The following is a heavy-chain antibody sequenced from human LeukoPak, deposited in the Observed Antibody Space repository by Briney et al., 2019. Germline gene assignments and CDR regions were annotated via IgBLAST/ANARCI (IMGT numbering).Heavy chain of an antibody. J-gene: IGHJ5*02. V-gene: IGHV3-66*01. Sequence: GGSLRLSCAASEFSVGSNYMTWVRQAPGKGLEWVSLIYSGGSTYYADSVKGRFTISRDNSKNTLYLQMNSLRAEDTAVYYCARGRAARPRRHGSNWFDPWGQGTLVTVSS. CDR2: IYSGGST. CDR1: EFSVGSNY. D-gene: IGHD6-6*01. CDR3: ARGRAARPRRHGSNWFDP.